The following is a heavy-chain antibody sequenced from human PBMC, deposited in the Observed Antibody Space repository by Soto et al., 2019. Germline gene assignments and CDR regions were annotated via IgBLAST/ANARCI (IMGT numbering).Heavy chain of an antibody. V-gene: IGHV4-39*01. CDR2: IYYSGST. J-gene: IGHJ3*02. D-gene: IGHD2-2*01. CDR1: GGSISSSSYY. CDR3: ARLFRYCSSTSCYVGAFDI. Sequence: SETLSLTCTVSGGSISSSSYYWGWIRQPAGKGLEWIGSIYYSGSTYYNPSLKSRVTISVDTSKNQFSLKLSSVTAADTAVYYCARLFRYCSSTSCYVGAFDIWGQGTMVTVSS.